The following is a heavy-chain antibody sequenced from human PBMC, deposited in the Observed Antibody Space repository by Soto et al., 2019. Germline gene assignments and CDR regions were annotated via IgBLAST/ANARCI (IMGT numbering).Heavy chain of an antibody. D-gene: IGHD5-12*01. Sequence: GGSLRLSCAASGFTFSSYAMSWVRQAPGKGLEWVSAISGSGGSTYYADSVKGRFTISRDNSKNTLYLQMNSLRAEDTAVYYCAKEMEATILNYYYGMDVWGQGTTVTVSS. CDR1: GFTFSSYA. CDR2: ISGSGGST. CDR3: AKEMEATILNYYYGMDV. J-gene: IGHJ6*02. V-gene: IGHV3-23*01.